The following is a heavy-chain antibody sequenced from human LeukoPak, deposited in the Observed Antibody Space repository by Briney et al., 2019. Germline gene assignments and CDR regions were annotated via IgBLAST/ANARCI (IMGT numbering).Heavy chain of an antibody. CDR3: AKEKARRDFWSGYYPGY. CDR2: ISGSGGST. J-gene: IGHJ4*02. CDR1: GFTFSSYA. Sequence: GGSLRLSCAASGFTFSSYAMSWVRQAPGKGLEWVSAISGSGGSTYYADSVKGRFTISRDNSKNTLYLQMNSLRAEDTAVYYCAKEKARRDFWSGYYPGYWGQGTLVTVSS. V-gene: IGHV3-23*01. D-gene: IGHD3-3*01.